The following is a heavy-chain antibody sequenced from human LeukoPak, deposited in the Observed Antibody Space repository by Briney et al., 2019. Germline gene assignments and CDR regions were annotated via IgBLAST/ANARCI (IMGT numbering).Heavy chain of an antibody. CDR2: ISSSGSTI. J-gene: IGHJ4*02. V-gene: IGHV3-11*04. Sequence: GGSLRLSCAASGFTFSDYYMSWIRQAPGKGLEWVSYISSSGSTIYYADSVKGRFTISRDNAKNSLYLQMNSLRAEDTAVYYCARGESYDYVWGSYRPPGPLFNWGQGTLVTVSS. CDR3: ARGESYDYVWGSYRPPGPLFN. D-gene: IGHD3-16*02. CDR1: GFTFSDYY.